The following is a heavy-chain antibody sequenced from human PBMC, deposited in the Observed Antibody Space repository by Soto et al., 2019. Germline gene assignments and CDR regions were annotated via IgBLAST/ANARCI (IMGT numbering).Heavy chain of an antibody. J-gene: IGHJ6*02. D-gene: IGHD5-18*01. CDR3: ARDLRGYTFGYVPYYYGMDV. V-gene: IGHV1-3*01. CDR1: GYTFTSYA. Sequence: ASVKVSCKASGYTFTSYAMHWVRQAPGQRLEWKGWINAGNGDTIYSQRFQGRVTITRDTSASTGYLELSSLRSEDTAVYYCARDLRGYTFGYVPYYYGMDVWGQGTTVTVSS. CDR2: INAGNGDT.